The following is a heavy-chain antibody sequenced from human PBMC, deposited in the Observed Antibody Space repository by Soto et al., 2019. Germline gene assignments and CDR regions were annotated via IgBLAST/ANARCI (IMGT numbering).Heavy chain of an antibody. CDR2: IYHSGST. D-gene: IGHD2-2*02. CDR1: GGSISSGGYS. J-gene: IGHJ3*02. V-gene: IGHV4-30-2*01. CDR3: ARAFCSSTSCYRMYAFDI. Sequence: SETLSLTCAVSGGSISSGGYSWSWIRQPPGKGLEWIGYIYHSGSTYYNPSLKSRVTISVDRSKNQFSLKLSSVTAADTAVYYCARAFCSSTSCYRMYAFDIWGQGTMVTVSS.